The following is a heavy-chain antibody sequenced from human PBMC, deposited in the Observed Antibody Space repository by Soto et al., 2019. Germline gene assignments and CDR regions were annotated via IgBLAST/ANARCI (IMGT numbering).Heavy chain of an antibody. J-gene: IGHJ4*02. CDR2: IIPIFGTA. CDR1: GGTFSSYA. D-gene: IGHD1-26*01. Sequence: ASVKVSCKASGGTFSSYAISWVRQAPGQGLEWMGGIIPIFGTANYAQKFQGRVTITADESTSTAYMELSSLRSEDTAVYYCARLGVAYSGSSKPDYWGQGTLVTVSS. CDR3: ARLGVAYSGSSKPDY. V-gene: IGHV1-69*13.